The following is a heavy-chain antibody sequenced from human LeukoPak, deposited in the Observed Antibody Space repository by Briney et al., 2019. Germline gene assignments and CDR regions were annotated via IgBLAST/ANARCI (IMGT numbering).Heavy chain of an antibody. D-gene: IGHD6-19*01. J-gene: IGHJ4*02. Sequence: RGSLRLSCAASAFTFSDYSMSWIRQAPGKGLEWVSYITSSSSYTNYADSVKGRFTISRDNAKNSLYLQMNSLRAEDTAVYYCARGRYINGWYYFDYWGQGTLVTVSS. CDR2: ITSSSSYT. CDR3: ARGRYINGWYYFDY. CDR1: AFTFSDYS. V-gene: IGHV3-11*05.